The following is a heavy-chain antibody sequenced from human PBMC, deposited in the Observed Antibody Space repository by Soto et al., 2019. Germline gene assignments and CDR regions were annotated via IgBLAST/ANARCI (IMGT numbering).Heavy chain of an antibody. CDR2: IIPIFGTA. CDR1: GGTFSSYA. V-gene: IGHV1-69*01. J-gene: IGHJ2*01. D-gene: IGHD2-15*01. CDR3: ARDLEVVAATLDNWYFDL. Sequence: QVQLVQSGAEVKKPGSSVKVSCKASGGTFSSYAISWVRPAPGQGLEWMGGIIPIFGTANYAQKFQGRVTITADESTSTAYMELSSMRSEETAVYYCARDLEVVAATLDNWYFDLWGRGTLVTVSS.